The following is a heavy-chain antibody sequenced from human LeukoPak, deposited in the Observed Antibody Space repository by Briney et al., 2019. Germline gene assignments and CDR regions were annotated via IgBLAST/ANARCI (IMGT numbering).Heavy chain of an antibody. J-gene: IGHJ4*02. CDR3: ARVLTVAVTHPFDY. D-gene: IGHD6-19*01. CDR1: GYSFTSYW. Sequence: KGGESLKISCKGSGYSFTSYWIGWVRQMPGKGLEWMGIIYPGDSDTRYSPSFQGQVTISADKSISTAYLQWSSLKASDTAMYYCARVLTVAVTHPFDYGGQGPLVPVSS. CDR2: IYPGDSDT. V-gene: IGHV5-51*01.